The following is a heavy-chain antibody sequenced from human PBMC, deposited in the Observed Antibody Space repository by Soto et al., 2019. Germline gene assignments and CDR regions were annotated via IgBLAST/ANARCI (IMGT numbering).Heavy chain of an antibody. CDR2: IYYSGST. V-gene: IGHV4-39*01. CDR1: GGSISSSSYY. D-gene: IGHD3-10*01. Sequence: QLQLQESGPGLVKPSETLSLTCTVSGGSISSSSYYWGWIRQPPGKGLEWIGSIYYSGSTYYNPSLKSRVTISVDTSKNQFSLKLSSVTAADTAVYYCARPSTDYYGSGSPFDYWGQGTLVTVSS. CDR3: ARPSTDYYGSGSPFDY. J-gene: IGHJ4*02.